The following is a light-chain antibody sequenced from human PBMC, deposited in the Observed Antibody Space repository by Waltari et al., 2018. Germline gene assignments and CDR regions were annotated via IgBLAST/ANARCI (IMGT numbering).Light chain of an antibody. Sequence: DIQMTQSPSTMSASVGDRVTITCRASQTINKWLAWYQQKPGKAPKLLIYFASTLESGVPSRFSGTGSVAEYTLTSSSLQPDDFATYYCQQYNTYRYTFGQGTKLEIK. CDR3: QQYNTYRYT. CDR2: FAS. J-gene: IGKJ2*01. CDR1: QTINKW. V-gene: IGKV1-5*03.